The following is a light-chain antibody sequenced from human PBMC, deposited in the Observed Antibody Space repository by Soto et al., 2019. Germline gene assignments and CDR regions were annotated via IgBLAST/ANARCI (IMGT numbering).Light chain of an antibody. CDR1: SRDVGGYNY. Sequence: SVLTQPAPGSGAPGQSITIFFTGTSRDVGGYNYVSWYQQHPGKAPKFMIYDVSNRPSGVSNRFSGSKSGNTASLTISGLQAEDEADYYCCSYTTSNTRQIVFGTGTKVTVL. CDR3: CSYTTSNTRQIV. V-gene: IGLV2-14*03. CDR2: DVS. J-gene: IGLJ1*01.